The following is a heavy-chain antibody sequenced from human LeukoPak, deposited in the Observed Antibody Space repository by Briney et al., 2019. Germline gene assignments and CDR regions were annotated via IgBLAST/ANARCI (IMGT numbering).Heavy chain of an antibody. J-gene: IGHJ4*02. V-gene: IGHV3-21*01. CDR1: GFTFSSYS. CDR3: ARVPPSAWPLGFDY. D-gene: IGHD3-10*01. CDR2: ISSSSSYI. Sequence: GGSLRLSCAASGFTFSSYSMNWVRQAQGKGLEWDSSISSSSSYIYYADSVKGRFTISRDNAKNSLYLQMNSLRAEDTAVYYCARVPPSAWPLGFDYWGQGTLVTVSS.